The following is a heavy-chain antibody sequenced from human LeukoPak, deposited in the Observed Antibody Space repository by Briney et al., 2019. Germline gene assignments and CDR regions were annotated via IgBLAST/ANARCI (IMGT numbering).Heavy chain of an antibody. D-gene: IGHD2-2*01. J-gene: IGHJ3*02. Sequence: GSSVKVSCKASGGTFSSYAISWVRQAPGQGLEWMGGIIPIFGTANYAQKFQGRVTITADESTSTAYMGLSSLRSEDTAVYYCARDNIEVGQLPHITNDAFDIWGQGTMVTVSS. CDR3: ARDNIEVGQLPHITNDAFDI. V-gene: IGHV1-69*01. CDR2: IIPIFGTA. CDR1: GGTFSSYA.